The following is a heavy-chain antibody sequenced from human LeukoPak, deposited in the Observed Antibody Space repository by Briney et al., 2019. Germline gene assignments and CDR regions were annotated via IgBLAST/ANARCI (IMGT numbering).Heavy chain of an antibody. CDR1: GYTFTSHY. Sequence: APVKVSCKASGYTFTSHYMHWVRQAPGQGLEWMGIINPSGGSTSYAQKFQGRVTMTRDTSTSTAYMELSSLRSEGTAVYYCARAPDGYNPRSPFDYWGQGTLVTVSS. D-gene: IGHD5-24*01. J-gene: IGHJ4*02. V-gene: IGHV1-46*03. CDR3: ARAPDGYNPRSPFDY. CDR2: INPSGGST.